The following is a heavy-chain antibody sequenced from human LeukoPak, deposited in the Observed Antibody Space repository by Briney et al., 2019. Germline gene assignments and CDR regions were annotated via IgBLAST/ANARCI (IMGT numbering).Heavy chain of an antibody. CDR1: GYTFTGYY. D-gene: IGHD3-9*01. V-gene: IGHV1-2*02. CDR2: INPNSGGT. Sequence: ASVKVSCKASGYTFTGYYMHWVRQAPGQGLEWMGWINPNSGGTNYAQKFQGRVTMTRDTSTSTVYMELSSLRSEDTAVYYCARDQDDILTGSLGVRVFDIWGQGTMVTVSS. CDR3: ARDQDDILTGSLGVRVFDI. J-gene: IGHJ3*02.